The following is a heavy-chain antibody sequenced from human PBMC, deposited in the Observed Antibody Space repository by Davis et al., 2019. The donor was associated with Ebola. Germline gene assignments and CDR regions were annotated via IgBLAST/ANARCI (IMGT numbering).Heavy chain of an antibody. CDR2: ISWNSGSV. V-gene: IGHV3-9*01. J-gene: IGHJ4*02. Sequence: SLKISCAASGFTFNSYAMHWVRQAPGKGLEWVSGISWNSGSVDYADSVRGRFTISRDSAKHSLYLHMNRLRTDDTAFYYCVKDESSSTVVTPGFDGWGQGTLVTVSS. CDR3: VKDESSSTVVTPGFDG. D-gene: IGHD4-23*01. CDR1: GFTFNSYA.